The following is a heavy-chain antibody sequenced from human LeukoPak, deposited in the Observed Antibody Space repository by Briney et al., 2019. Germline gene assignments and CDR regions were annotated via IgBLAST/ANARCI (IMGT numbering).Heavy chain of an antibody. CDR3: AREAPPRYCSGGSCYSGVDY. Sequence: SETLSLTCTVSGGSISSSSYYWGWIRQPPGKGLEWIGSIYYSGSTYYNPSLKSRVTISVDTSKNQFSLKLSSVTAADTAVYYCAREAPPRYCSGGSCYSGVDYWGQGTLVTVSS. V-gene: IGHV4-39*07. D-gene: IGHD2-15*01. CDR2: IYYSGST. J-gene: IGHJ4*02. CDR1: GGSISSSSYY.